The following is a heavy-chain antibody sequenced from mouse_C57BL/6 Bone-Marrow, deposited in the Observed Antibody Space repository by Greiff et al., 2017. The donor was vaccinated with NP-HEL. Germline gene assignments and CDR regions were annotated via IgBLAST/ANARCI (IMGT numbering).Heavy chain of an antibody. J-gene: IGHJ1*03. CDR3: ARWTYYYGSRGYFDV. D-gene: IGHD1-1*01. Sequence: QVQLQQSGAELVKPGASVKISCKASGYAFSSYWMNWVKQRPGKGLEWIGQIYPGDGDTNYNGKFKGKATLTADKSSSTAYMQLSSLTSEDSAVYFCARWTYYYGSRGYFDVWGTGTTVTVSS. CDR1: GYAFSSYW. CDR2: IYPGDGDT. V-gene: IGHV1-80*01.